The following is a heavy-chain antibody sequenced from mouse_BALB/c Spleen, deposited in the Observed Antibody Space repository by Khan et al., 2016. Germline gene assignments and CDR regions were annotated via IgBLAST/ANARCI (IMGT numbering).Heavy chain of an antibody. CDR3: ARPPCYYGYAWFAY. J-gene: IGHJ3*01. CDR1: GFDFSRYW. D-gene: IGHD1-2*01. V-gene: IGHV4-1*02. CDR2: INPDSSTI. Sequence: EVKLLESGGGLVQPGGSLKLSCAASGFDFSRYWMSWVRQAPGKGLEWIGEINPDSSTINYTPSLKDKFIISRDNAKNTLYLQMSKVRSEDTALYDCARPPCYYGYAWFAYWGQGTLVTVSA.